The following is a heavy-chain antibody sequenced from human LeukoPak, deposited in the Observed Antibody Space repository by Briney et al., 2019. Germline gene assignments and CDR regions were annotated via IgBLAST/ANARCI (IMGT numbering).Heavy chain of an antibody. CDR3: ARGTTKPDYYYDSSGPSTTFDY. J-gene: IGHJ4*02. D-gene: IGHD3-22*01. CDR2: INHSGST. Sequence: SETLSLTCTVSGGSISGYYWSWIRQPPGKGLEWIGEINHSGSTNYNPSLKSRVTISVDTSKNQFSLKLSSVTAADTAVYYCARGTTKPDYYYDSSGPSTTFDYWGQGTLVTVSS. CDR1: GGSISGYY. V-gene: IGHV4-34*01.